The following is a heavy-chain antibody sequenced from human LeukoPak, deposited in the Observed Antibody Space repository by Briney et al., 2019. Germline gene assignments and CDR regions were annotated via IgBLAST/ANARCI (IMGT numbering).Heavy chain of an antibody. CDR3: ARDVEWGRSYGMDV. Sequence: GGSLRLSCAASGFTFSSYWMSWVRQAPGKGLEWVANIKQDGSEKYYADSVKGRFTISRDKSKNTLYLQMNSLRAEDTAVYYCARDVEWGRSYGMDVWGQGTTVTVSS. J-gene: IGHJ6*02. D-gene: IGHD1-26*01. CDR1: GFTFSSYW. V-gene: IGHV3-7*01. CDR2: IKQDGSEK.